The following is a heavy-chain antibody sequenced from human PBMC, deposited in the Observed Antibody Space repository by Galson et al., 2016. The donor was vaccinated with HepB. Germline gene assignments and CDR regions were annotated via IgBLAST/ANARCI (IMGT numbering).Heavy chain of an antibody. V-gene: IGHV3-23*01. J-gene: IGHJ4*02. D-gene: IGHD3-22*01. Sequence: SLRLSCAASGFTLGNYPMTWVRQAPGKGLEWVSTISTLETHYRDSVEGRFTISRDTSENTLHLQMSRLGADDTAIYYCAKVSDRANNGYSGAFDSWGQGTLVTVSS. CDR1: GFTLGNYP. CDR3: AKVSDRANNGYSGAFDS. CDR2: ISTLET.